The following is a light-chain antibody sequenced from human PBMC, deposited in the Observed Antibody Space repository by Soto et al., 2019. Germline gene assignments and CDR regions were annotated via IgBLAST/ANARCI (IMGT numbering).Light chain of an antibody. J-gene: IGLJ1*01. Sequence: QSVLTQPPSASGSPGQSVTISCTGTSSDIGGYNYVSWYQQHPGKAPKLIIYEVFKRPSGVPDRFSGSKSGNTASLTVSRLQAEDDADYYCGSYAGSSNFDVFGTGTKLTVL. CDR3: GSYAGSSNFDV. CDR1: SSDIGGYNY. CDR2: EVF. V-gene: IGLV2-8*01.